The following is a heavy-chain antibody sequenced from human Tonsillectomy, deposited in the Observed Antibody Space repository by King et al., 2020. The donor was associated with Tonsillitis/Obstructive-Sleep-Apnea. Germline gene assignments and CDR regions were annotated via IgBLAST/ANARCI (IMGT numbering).Heavy chain of an antibody. V-gene: IGHV5-10-1*01. Sequence: VQLVQSGAEVKKPGESLRISCKGSGYSFTSYWISWVRQMPGKGLEWMGRIDPSDSYTNYSPSFQGHVTISADKSISTAYLQWSSLKASDTAMYYCARQDGSGSYYGVYYYYMDVWGKGTTVTVSS. J-gene: IGHJ6*03. CDR3: ARQDGSGSYYGVYYYYMDV. D-gene: IGHD3-10*01. CDR2: IDPSDSYT. CDR1: GYSFTSYW.